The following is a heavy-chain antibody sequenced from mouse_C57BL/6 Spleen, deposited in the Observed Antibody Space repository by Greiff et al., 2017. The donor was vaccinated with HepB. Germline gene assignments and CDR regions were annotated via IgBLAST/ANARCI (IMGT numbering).Heavy chain of an antibody. Sequence: QVQLQQPGAELLLPGTSVTFSCKASVYTFPSYLMHWVKQRPGQGLECIGVIDPSDSYTNYNQKFKGKATLTVDTSSSTAYMQLSSLTSEDSAVYYCARRNYGSSYWYFDVWGTGTTVTVSS. V-gene: IGHV1-59*01. D-gene: IGHD1-1*01. CDR2: IDPSDSYT. CDR1: VYTFPSYL. J-gene: IGHJ1*03. CDR3: ARRNYGSSYWYFDV.